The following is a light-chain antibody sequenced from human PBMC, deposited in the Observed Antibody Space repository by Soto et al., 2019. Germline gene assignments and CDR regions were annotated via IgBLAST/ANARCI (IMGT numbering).Light chain of an antibody. CDR1: SVINVGTYR. Sequence: QAVVTQPSSLSASLGASASLTCTLRSVINVGTYRIYWYQQKPGSPPQYLLMYQSDSDNQKGAGVPSRFSGSKDDSANAGILLISGLQSVDEADYYCMIWHGGAYVCGTGTKVT. J-gene: IGLJ1*01. V-gene: IGLV5-45*03. CDR3: MIWHGGAYV. CDR2: YQSDSDN.